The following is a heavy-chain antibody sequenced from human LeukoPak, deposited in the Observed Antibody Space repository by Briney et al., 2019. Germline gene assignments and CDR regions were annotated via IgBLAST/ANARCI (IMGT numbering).Heavy chain of an antibody. CDR1: GFTFSTYT. Sequence: GGSLRLSCAASGFTFSTYTMNWVRQAPGKGLEWVSYISSSSSTIYYANSVKGRFTISRDNSKNTLYLQMNSLRLEDTAVYYCARQVTTGGSPSFDFWGQGTLVTVSS. V-gene: IGHV3-48*01. D-gene: IGHD3-22*01. CDR3: ARQVTTGGSPSFDF. J-gene: IGHJ4*02. CDR2: ISSSSSTI.